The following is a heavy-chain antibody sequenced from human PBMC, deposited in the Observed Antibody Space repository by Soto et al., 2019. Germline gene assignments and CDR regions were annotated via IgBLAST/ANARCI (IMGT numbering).Heavy chain of an antibody. CDR1: GYTFTSYY. CDR3: ARDIVVVVAATPFYYGMDV. V-gene: IGHV1-46*01. Sequence: QVQLVQSGAEVKKPGASVKVYCKASGYTFTSYYMHWVRQAPGQGLEWMGIINPSGGSTSYAQKFQGRVTMTRDTSTSTVYMELSSLRSEDTAVYYCARDIVVVVAATPFYYGMDVWGQGTTVTVSS. CDR2: INPSGGST. D-gene: IGHD2-15*01. J-gene: IGHJ6*02.